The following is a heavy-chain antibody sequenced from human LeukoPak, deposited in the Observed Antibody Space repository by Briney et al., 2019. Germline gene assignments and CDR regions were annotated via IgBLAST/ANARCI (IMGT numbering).Heavy chain of an antibody. CDR3: ASGHSYGSGFDY. CDR2: IYYSGST. Sequence: SETLSLTCTVSGGSVSSGSYYWSWIRQPPGKGLEWIGYIYYSGSTNYNPSLKSRVTISVDTSKNQFSLKLSSVTAADTAVYYCASGHSYGSGFDYWGQGTLVTVSS. CDR1: GGSVSSGSYY. V-gene: IGHV4-61*01. J-gene: IGHJ4*02. D-gene: IGHD5-18*01.